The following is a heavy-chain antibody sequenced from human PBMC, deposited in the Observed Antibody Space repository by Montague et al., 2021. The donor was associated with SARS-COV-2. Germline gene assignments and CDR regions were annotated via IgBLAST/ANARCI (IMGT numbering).Heavy chain of an antibody. CDR1: GYSIDSNYY. CDR3: ARAPYYGPGKPYQFDY. J-gene: IGHJ4*02. V-gene: IGHV4-38-2*02. CDR2: SYHSGTT. D-gene: IGHD3-10*01. Sequence: SETLSLTCTVSGYSIDSNYYWGWIRQPPGKGLEWIGCSYHSGTTHYRPSLKSRVTISLDTSNNHFSLKVTSVTAADTAVYYCARAPYYGPGKPYQFDYWGWGTLVTVSS.